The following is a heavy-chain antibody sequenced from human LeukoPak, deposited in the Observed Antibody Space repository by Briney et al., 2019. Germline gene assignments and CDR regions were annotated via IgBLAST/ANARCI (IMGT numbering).Heavy chain of an antibody. Sequence: GGSLRLSCAASGFTFSSYGMHWVRQAPGKGLEWVAVISYDGSNKYYADSVKGRFTISRDNSKNTLYLQMNSLRAEDTAVYYCAKGNLRSLTTGLWYWGQGTLVTVSS. CDR3: AKGNLRSLTTGLWY. D-gene: IGHD3-9*01. J-gene: IGHJ4*02. CDR2: ISYDGSNK. CDR1: GFTFSSYG. V-gene: IGHV3-30*18.